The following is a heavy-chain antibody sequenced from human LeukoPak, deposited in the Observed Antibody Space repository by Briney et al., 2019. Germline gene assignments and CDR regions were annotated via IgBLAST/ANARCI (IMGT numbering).Heavy chain of an antibody. CDR2: IYTSGST. Sequence: KPSETLSLTCTVSGGSISSGSYYWSWIRQPAGKGLEWIGRIYTSGSTNYNPSLKSRVTISVDTSKNQFSLKLSSVTAADTAVYYCARYYGSGSYYNWFDPWGQGTLVTVSS. D-gene: IGHD3-10*01. CDR1: GGSISSGSYY. CDR3: ARYYGSGSYYNWFDP. J-gene: IGHJ5*02. V-gene: IGHV4-61*02.